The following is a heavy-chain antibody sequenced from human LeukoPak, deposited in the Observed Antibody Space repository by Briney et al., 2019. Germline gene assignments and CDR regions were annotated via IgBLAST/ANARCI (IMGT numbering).Heavy chain of an antibody. V-gene: IGHV3-21*01. CDR2: ISSSSSEI. Sequence: GGSLRLSCAASGFTFSTYSMNWVRQAPGKGLEWVSSISSSSSEIYYADSVKGLFTISRDNANNSLYLQMNSLRAEDTAVYYCARDLSPLPPYYYDSSGQAGFDYWGKGTLVTVSS. CDR1: GFTFSTYS. CDR3: ARDLSPLPPYYYDSSGQAGFDY. D-gene: IGHD3-22*01. J-gene: IGHJ4*02.